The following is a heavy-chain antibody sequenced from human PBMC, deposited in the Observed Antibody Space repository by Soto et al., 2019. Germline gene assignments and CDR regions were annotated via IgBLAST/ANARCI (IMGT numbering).Heavy chain of an antibody. V-gene: IGHV3-33*01. J-gene: IGHJ4*02. CDR2: IWYDGSNK. CDR3: ARANCISSSCYGDY. CDR1: GFTFSSYG. D-gene: IGHD2-2*01. Sequence: HPGGSLRLSCAASGFTFSSYGMHWVRQAPGKGLEWVAVIWYDGSNKYYADSVKGRFTISRDNSKNTLYLQMNSLRAEDTAVYYCARANCISSSCYGDYWSQGTLVTVSS.